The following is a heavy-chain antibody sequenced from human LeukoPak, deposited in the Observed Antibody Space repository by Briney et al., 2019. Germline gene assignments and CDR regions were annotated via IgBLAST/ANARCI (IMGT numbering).Heavy chain of an antibody. V-gene: IGHV4-39*07. D-gene: IGHD5-24*01. Sequence: PSETLSLTCTVSGGSISSSSYYWGWIRQPPGKGLEWIGEIHPSGSTNYNPSLRSRVSISLDTSKNQFSLKLTSVTAADTAVYYCARGRDAYKGGNYRGQGTLVTVSS. CDR2: IHPSGST. CDR3: ARGRDAYKGGNY. J-gene: IGHJ4*02. CDR1: GGSISSSSYY.